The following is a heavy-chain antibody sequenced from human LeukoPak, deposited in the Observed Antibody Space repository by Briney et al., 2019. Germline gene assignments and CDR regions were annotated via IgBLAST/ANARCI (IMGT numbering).Heavy chain of an antibody. CDR2: IIPIFGTA. CDR1: GGTFSSDA. CDR3: AREVEDGYNYFDY. V-gene: IGHV1-69*13. Sequence: GASVKVSCKASGGTFSSDAISWVRQAPGQGLEWMGGIIPIFGTANYAQKFQGRVTITADESTSTAYMELSSLRSEDTAVYYCAREVEDGYNYFDYWGQGTLVTVSS. J-gene: IGHJ4*02. D-gene: IGHD5-24*01.